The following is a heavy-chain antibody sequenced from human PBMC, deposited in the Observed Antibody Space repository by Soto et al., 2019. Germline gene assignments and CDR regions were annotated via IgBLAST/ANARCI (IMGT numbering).Heavy chain of an antibody. CDR2: IIPLFGTT. Sequence: QVQLVQSGAEVKKPGSSVKVSCKASGGTFNNYAISWVRQAPGQGLEWMGGIIPLFGTTNYAQKFQGRVTITADESTSTAYMELSSLRSEDTAFYYCARRRFHYYDRSAERAFDIWGQGTMVTVSS. D-gene: IGHD3-22*01. CDR3: ARRRFHYYDRSAERAFDI. CDR1: GGTFNNYA. V-gene: IGHV1-69*01. J-gene: IGHJ3*02.